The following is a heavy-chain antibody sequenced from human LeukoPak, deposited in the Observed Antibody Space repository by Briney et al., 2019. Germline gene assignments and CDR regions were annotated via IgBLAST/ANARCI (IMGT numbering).Heavy chain of an antibody. V-gene: IGHV4-39*01. CDR1: GGSISSSSYY. Sequence: SETLSLTCTVSGGSISSSSYYWGWIRQPPGKGLEWIGNIYYSGSTYYNPSLKSRVTISVDTSKNQFSLKLTSATAAGTAVYYCARANSGYRYFDYWGQGTLVTVSS. CDR3: ARANSGYRYFDY. D-gene: IGHD5-12*01. J-gene: IGHJ4*02. CDR2: IYYSGST.